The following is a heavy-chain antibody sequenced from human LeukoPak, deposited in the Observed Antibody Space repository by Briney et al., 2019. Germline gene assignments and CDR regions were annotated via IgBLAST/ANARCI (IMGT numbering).Heavy chain of an antibody. CDR2: IYPGDSDT. V-gene: IGHV5-51*01. CDR1: GYSFTSYW. J-gene: IGHJ6*02. Sequence: GESLKISCKGSGYSFTSYWIGWVRQMPGKGLEWMGIIYPGDSDTRYSPSFQGQVTISADKSISTAYLQWSSLKASDTAMYYCARHVSYYDSSGYYSYYYCYGMDVWGQGTTVTVSS. D-gene: IGHD3-22*01. CDR3: ARHVSYYDSSGYYSYYYCYGMDV.